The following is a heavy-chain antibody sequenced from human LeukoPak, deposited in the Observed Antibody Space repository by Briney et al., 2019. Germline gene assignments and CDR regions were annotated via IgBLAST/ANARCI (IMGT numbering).Heavy chain of an antibody. CDR3: ARDRSGYTYGLDY. Sequence: KAGGSLRLSCAVSGFTFSSYTMHWVRQAPGKGLEWVSSISSTKTYMYYADSVKGRFTISRDNAKNSLYLQMNSLRADDTAMYYCARDRSGYTYGLDYWGQGTLVTVSS. J-gene: IGHJ4*02. CDR2: ISSTKTYM. CDR1: GFTFSSYT. D-gene: IGHD5-18*01. V-gene: IGHV3-21*01.